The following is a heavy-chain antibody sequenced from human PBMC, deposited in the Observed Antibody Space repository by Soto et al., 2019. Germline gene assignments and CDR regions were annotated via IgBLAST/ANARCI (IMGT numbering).Heavy chain of an antibody. V-gene: IGHV1-58*02. D-gene: IGHD1-1*01. J-gene: IGHJ4*02. CDR1: GFTFTSSA. CDR2: IVVGSGNT. CDR3: AAGGIAAGTTPAYDY. Sequence: GASVKVSCKASGFTFTSSAMQWVRQARGQRLEWIGWIVVGSGNTNYVQKFQERVTITRDMSTSTAYMELSSLRSEYTAVYYCAAGGIAAGTTPAYDYWGQGTLVTVSS.